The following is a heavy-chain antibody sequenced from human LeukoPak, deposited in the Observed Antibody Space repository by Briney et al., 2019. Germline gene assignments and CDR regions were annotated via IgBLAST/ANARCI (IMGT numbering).Heavy chain of an antibody. CDR2: IKQDGSEE. Sequence: GGSLRLSCAASGFTFSNYWMIWVRQAPGKGLEWVGNIKQDGSEERYADSVRGRFSISRDNAQTSLYLQMNSLRAEDTAVYYCARASDPWLQLTWGQGTLVTVSS. D-gene: IGHD5-24*01. J-gene: IGHJ5*02. CDR1: GFTFSNYW. CDR3: ARASDPWLQLT. V-gene: IGHV3-7*05.